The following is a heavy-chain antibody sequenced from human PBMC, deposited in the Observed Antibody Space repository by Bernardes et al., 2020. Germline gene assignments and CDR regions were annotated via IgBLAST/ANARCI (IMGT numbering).Heavy chain of an antibody. J-gene: IGHJ4*02. Sequence: GSLSLSCATSGIIFSPSDMAWVRPAPGKGLEWVSTISAIKNTHYADPVKGRFTISRDDANNALYLQMNSLRVEDTATYYCATELQYDNIYWGQGALVTVSS. CDR1: GIIFSPSD. CDR3: ATELQYDNIY. V-gene: IGHV3-23*01. D-gene: IGHD3-22*01. CDR2: ISAIKNT.